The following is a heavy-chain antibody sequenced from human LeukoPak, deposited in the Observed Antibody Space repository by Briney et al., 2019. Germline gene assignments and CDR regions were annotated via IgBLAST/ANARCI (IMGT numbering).Heavy chain of an antibody. D-gene: IGHD3-22*01. CDR3: AKDSHYYDSSGYYRN. V-gene: IGHV3-30*01. J-gene: IGHJ4*02. Sequence: PGGSLRLSCEVSGFIFENYAMHWVRQAPGKGLEWVAVISSDGSDKYYADAVTGRLTISRDNAKNSLYLQMNSLRAEDTALYYCAKDSHYYDSSGYYRNWGQGTLVTVSS. CDR1: GFIFENYA. CDR2: ISSDGSDK.